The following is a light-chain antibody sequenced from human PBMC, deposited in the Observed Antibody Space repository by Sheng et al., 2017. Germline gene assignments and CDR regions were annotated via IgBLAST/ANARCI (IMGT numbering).Light chain of an antibody. CDR1: QSLDSF. CDR2: KAS. CDR3: QQYNNYWT. Sequence: TQSPVTLSLSPGERATLSCRASQSLDSFLAWYQQKPGKAPKLLISKASNLQSGVPSRFSGSGSGTEFTLTISSLQPDDFATYYCQQYNNYWTFGQGTKVEIK. V-gene: IGKV1-5*03. J-gene: IGKJ1*01.